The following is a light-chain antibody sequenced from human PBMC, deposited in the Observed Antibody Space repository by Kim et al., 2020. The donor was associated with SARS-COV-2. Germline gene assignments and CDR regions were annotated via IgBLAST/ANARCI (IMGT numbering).Light chain of an antibody. CDR3: QHYDNYEGA. CDR1: PSVRRW. CDR2: ETS. Sequence: DIHMTQSPSTLSASVGDRVTITCRASPSVRRWLAWYQQKPGQAPKLLIYETSFLQSGVPSRFSASGSGTEFTLTITNLQPDDFATYYCQHYDNYEGAFAQGTKVDIK. J-gene: IGKJ1*01. V-gene: IGKV1-5*03.